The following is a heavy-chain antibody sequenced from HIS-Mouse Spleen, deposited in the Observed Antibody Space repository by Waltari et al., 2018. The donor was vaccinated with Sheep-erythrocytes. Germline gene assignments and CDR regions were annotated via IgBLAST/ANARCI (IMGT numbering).Heavy chain of an antibody. V-gene: IGHV3-21*01. Sequence: EVQLVESGGGLVKPGGSLRLSCAASGFTFSSYSMNWVRQAPGKGLGGVSYISSSSSYIYYADSVKGRFTISRDNAKNSLYLQMNSLRAEDTAVYYCARDPKYYDFWSGYYKDYYGMDVWGQGTTVTVSS. CDR1: GFTFSSYS. CDR2: ISSSSSYI. CDR3: ARDPKYYDFWSGYYKDYYGMDV. D-gene: IGHD3-3*01. J-gene: IGHJ6*02.